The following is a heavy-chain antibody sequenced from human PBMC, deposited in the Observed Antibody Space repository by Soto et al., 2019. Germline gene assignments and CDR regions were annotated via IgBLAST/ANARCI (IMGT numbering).Heavy chain of an antibody. CDR3: ARANYDSSGYYFDD. J-gene: IGHJ4*02. V-gene: IGHV4-4*02. D-gene: IGHD3-22*01. Sequence: PSETLSLTCAVSGGSISSSDWWSWVRQPPGKGLEWIGEIYHSGSTNYNPSLKSRVTISVDKSKNQFSLKLSSVTAADTAVYYCARANYDSSGYYFDDWGQGTRVTVSS. CDR2: IYHSGST. CDR1: GGSISSSDW.